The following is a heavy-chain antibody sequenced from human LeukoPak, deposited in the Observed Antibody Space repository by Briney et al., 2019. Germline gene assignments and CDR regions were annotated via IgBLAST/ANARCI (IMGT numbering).Heavy chain of an antibody. CDR1: GGSISSSSYY. V-gene: IGHV4-39*01. Sequence: PSETLSLTCTVSGGSISSSSYYWGWIRQPPGKGLEWIGSIYYSGSTYYNPSLKSRVTISVDTSKNQFPLKLSSVTAADTAVYYCARQGGSSSWYYYYYMDVWGKGTTVTVSS. CDR3: ARQGGSSSWYYYYYMDV. J-gene: IGHJ6*03. D-gene: IGHD6-13*01. CDR2: IYYSGST.